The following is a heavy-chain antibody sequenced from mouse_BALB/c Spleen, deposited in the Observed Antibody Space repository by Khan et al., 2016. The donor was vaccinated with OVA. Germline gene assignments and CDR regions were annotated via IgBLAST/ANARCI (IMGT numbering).Heavy chain of an antibody. J-gene: IGHJ2*01. CDR2: INPSTGYT. CDR1: GYTFINYW. V-gene: IGHV1-7*01. CDR3: AGSGLRWDFDY. Sequence: QVQLQQSGAELAKPGASVKMSCKASGYTFINYWILWVKQRPGQGLEWIGYINPSTGYTEYNQNFKEKATLTADKSSSTAYLQLTSLTSEDAAVYYCAGSGLRWDFDYWGQGTTLTVSS. D-gene: IGHD1-1*01.